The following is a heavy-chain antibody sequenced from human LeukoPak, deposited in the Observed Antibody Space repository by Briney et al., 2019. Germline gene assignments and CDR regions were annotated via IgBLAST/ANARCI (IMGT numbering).Heavy chain of an antibody. CDR1: GGSFSGYY. V-gene: IGHV4-34*01. CDR2: INHSGST. D-gene: IGHD3-22*01. CDR3: ARGIYDSSGYYYFLPYYYYGMDV. Sequence: SETLSLTCAVYGGSFSGYYWSWIRQPPGKGLEWIGEINHSGSTNYNPSLKSRVTISVDTSKNQFSLKLSSVTAADTAVYYCARGIYDSSGYYYFLPYYYYGMDVWGQGTTVTVSS. J-gene: IGHJ6*02.